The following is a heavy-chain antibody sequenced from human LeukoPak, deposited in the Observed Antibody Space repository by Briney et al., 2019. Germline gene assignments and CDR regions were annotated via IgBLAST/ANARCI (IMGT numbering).Heavy chain of an antibody. D-gene: IGHD6-6*01. Sequence: ASVKDSCKASGYTFTSYDFNWVRQATGLGLEWMGWMNPNSGNTGYAQKFQGRVTMTRNISISTAYMELSSLRSEDTAVYYCARGDQHVEYSSSPFDYWGQGTLVTVSS. CDR2: MNPNSGNT. CDR1: GYTFTSYD. J-gene: IGHJ4*02. V-gene: IGHV1-8*01. CDR3: ARGDQHVEYSSSPFDY.